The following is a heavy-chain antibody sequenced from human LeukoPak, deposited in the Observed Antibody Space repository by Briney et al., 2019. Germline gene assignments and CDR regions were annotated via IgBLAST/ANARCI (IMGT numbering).Heavy chain of an antibody. CDR1: GDSISSHY. CDR2: IYYSGST. V-gene: IGHV4-59*11. Sequence: SETLSLTCSVSGDSISSHYWTWIRQPPGKGLEWIGSIYYSGSTYYNPSLKSRVTISVDTSKNQFSLKLSSVTAADTAVYYCARGGYCSGGSCQEYFQHWGQGTLVTVSS. D-gene: IGHD2-15*01. CDR3: ARGGYCSGGSCQEYFQH. J-gene: IGHJ1*01.